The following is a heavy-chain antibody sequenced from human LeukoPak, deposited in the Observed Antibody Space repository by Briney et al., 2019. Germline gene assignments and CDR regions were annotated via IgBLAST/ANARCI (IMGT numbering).Heavy chain of an antibody. Sequence: RGSLRLSCAASGFTFSDYYMGWIRQAPRKGLEWVLYIRGSGGDIHYADSVKGRFTISRDNAKSSLYLQMNSLRAEDTAVYYCARDIVAAGLFFDYWGQGTVITVSS. CDR2: IRGSGGDI. V-gene: IGHV3-11*04. CDR3: ARDIVAAGLFFDY. CDR1: GFTFSDYY. J-gene: IGHJ4*02. D-gene: IGHD6-13*01.